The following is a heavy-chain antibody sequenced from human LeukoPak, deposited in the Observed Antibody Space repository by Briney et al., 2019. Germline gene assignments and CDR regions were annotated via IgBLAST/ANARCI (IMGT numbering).Heavy chain of an antibody. Sequence: SVKVSCKASGGTFSSYAISWVRQAPGQGLEWMGRIIPIFGIANYAQKFQGRVTITADKSTSTAYMELSSLRSEDTAVYYCARTHDYGGNPGGYFDYWGQGTLVTVSS. J-gene: IGHJ4*02. CDR1: GGTFSSYA. D-gene: IGHD4-23*01. V-gene: IGHV1-69*04. CDR3: ARTHDYGGNPGGYFDY. CDR2: IIPIFGIA.